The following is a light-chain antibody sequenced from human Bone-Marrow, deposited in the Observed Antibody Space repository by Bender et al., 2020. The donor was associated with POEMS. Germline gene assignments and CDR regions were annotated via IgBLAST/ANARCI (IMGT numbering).Light chain of an antibody. V-gene: IGLV2-23*01. CDR3: SSYAGSNNYV. J-gene: IGLJ1*01. Sequence: QSALTQPASVSGSPGQSITISCIGTSSAVGTSKFVSWYQQHPGKAPKVMIYEGSKRPSGVSNRFSGSKSGNTASLTISGLQAEDEADYYCSSYAGSNNYVFGTGTKVTVL. CDR2: EGS. CDR1: SSAVGTSKF.